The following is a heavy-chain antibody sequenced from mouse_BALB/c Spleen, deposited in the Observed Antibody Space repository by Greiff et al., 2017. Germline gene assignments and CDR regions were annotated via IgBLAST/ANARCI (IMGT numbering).Heavy chain of an antibody. CDR2: IRLKSNNYAT. CDR1: GFTFSNYW. D-gene: IGHD2-4*01. V-gene: IGHV6-6*02. J-gene: IGHJ3*01. Sequence: EVQVVESGGGLVQPGGSMKLSCVASGFTFSNYWMNWVRQSPEKGLEWVAEIRLKSNNYATHYAESVKGRFTISRDDSKSSVYLQMNNLRAEDTGIYYCTISTMITTGFAYWGQGTLVTVSA. CDR3: TISTMITTGFAY.